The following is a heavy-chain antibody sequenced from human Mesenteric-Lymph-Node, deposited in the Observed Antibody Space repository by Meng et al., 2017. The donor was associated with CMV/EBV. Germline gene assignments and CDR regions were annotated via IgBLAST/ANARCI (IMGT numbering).Heavy chain of an antibody. Sequence: GGSLRLSCAASGFTFSSYWMHWVRQAPGKGLVWVSRINSDGSSTSYADSVKGRFTISRDNAKNTLYLQMNSLRAEDTAVYYCARWGFGKIMDYWGQGTQVTVSS. CDR2: INSDGSST. CDR3: ARWGFGKIMDY. CDR1: GFTFSSYW. J-gene: IGHJ4*02. V-gene: IGHV3-74*01. D-gene: IGHD3-3*01.